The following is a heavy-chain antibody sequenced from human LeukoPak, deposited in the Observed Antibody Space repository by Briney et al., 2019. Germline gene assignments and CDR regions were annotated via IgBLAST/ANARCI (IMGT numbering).Heavy chain of an antibody. CDR3: ARVGSGWYREGGEFDY. J-gene: IGHJ4*02. CDR1: GFTFSSYW. CDR2: ISSDGYSI. D-gene: IGHD6-19*01. Sequence: GGSLRLSCAASGFTFSSYWMHWVRQAPGKGLVWLSRISSDGYSISYANSVKGRFTISRDNSKNTLYLQMNSLRAEDTAVYYCARVGSGWYREGGEFDYWGQGTLVTVSS. V-gene: IGHV3-74*01.